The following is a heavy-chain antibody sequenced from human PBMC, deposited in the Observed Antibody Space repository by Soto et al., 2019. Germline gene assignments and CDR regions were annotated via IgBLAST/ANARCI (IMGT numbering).Heavy chain of an antibody. CDR1: GFTFSAYS. CDR2: ISRIGGST. Sequence: EVQLVESGGGLVKPGGSLSLSCAASGFTFSAYSMNWVRQAPGKGLDWVASISRIGGSTYYADSLKGRFTISRDNAKNSLYLQMNSLRVEDTAVYYCAKEGEIGRLATPWGQGTLVTVSS. D-gene: IGHD3-16*01. J-gene: IGHJ5*02. CDR3: AKEGEIGRLATP. V-gene: IGHV3-21*01.